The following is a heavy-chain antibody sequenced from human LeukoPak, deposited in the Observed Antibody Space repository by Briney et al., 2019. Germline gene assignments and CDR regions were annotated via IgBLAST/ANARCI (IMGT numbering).Heavy chain of an antibody. CDR3: ARDFDSSGTDAFDI. Sequence: SQTLSLTCTVSGGSISSGGYYWSWIRQHPGKGLEWIGYIYYSGNTYYNPSLKSRVTISVDTSKNQFSLKLSSVTAADTAVYYCARDFDSSGTDAFDIWGQRTMVTVSS. J-gene: IGHJ3*02. D-gene: IGHD3-22*01. CDR1: GGSISSGGYY. CDR2: IYYSGNT. V-gene: IGHV4-31*03.